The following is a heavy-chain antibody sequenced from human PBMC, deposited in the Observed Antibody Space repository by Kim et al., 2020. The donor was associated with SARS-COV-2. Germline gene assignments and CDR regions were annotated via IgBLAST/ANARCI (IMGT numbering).Heavy chain of an antibody. J-gene: IGHJ6*03. CDR1: DFPFDYYW. Sequence: GGSLRLSCVISDFPFDYYWMAWVRQAPGKGLEWVANIKQDGTVKYYVDSVRGRFTISRDNGRNSLYLQMSSLRREDTALYYCARVQTYDLVSVYYYYIDV. V-gene: IGHV3-7*03. CDR3: ARVQTYDLVSVYYYYIDV. CDR2: IKQDGTVK. D-gene: IGHD3-3*01.